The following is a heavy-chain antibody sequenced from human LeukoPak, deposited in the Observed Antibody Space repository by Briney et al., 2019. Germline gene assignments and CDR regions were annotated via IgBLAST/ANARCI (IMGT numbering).Heavy chain of an antibody. D-gene: IGHD6-6*01. CDR2: INDSGST. J-gene: IGHJ4*02. Sequence: SDTLSLTCAVYGGSFRGYYWSWIRQPPGKGLEWIGEINDSGSTNYNPSLKSRVTISVDTSKNQFSLKLSSVTAADTAVYYCARGDVSSSSGYFDYWGQGTLVTVSS. CDR1: GGSFRGYY. V-gene: IGHV4-34*01. CDR3: ARGDVSSSSGYFDY.